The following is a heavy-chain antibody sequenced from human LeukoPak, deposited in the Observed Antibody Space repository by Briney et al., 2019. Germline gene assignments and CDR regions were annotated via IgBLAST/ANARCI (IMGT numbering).Heavy chain of an antibody. J-gene: IGHJ4*02. CDR3: ARVQIAYSYGLFDY. D-gene: IGHD5-18*01. Sequence: SETLSLTCTVSGDSISSYYWNWIRQPPGKGLEWIGYIYYSGSTNYNPSLKSRVTISVHTSKNQFSLKLSSVTAADTAVYYCARVQIAYSYGLFDYWGQGTLVTVSS. V-gene: IGHV4-59*01. CDR1: GDSISSYY. CDR2: IYYSGST.